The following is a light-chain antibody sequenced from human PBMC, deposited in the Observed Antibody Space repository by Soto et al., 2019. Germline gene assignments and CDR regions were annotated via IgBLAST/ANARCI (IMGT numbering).Light chain of an antibody. CDR1: SSNIGAGYD. Sequence: QSVLTQPPSVSGAPGQRVTISCTGSSSNIGAGYDVHWYQPLPGTAPKLLLYGNSNRPSGVPDRFSGSKSGTSASLAITGLQAEDEADYYCQSYDSSRSGVVFGGGTKLTVL. CDR3: QSYDSSRSGVV. CDR2: GNS. V-gene: IGLV1-40*01. J-gene: IGLJ2*01.